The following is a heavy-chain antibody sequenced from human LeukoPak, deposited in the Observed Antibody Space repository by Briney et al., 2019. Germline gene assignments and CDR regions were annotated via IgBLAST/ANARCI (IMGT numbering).Heavy chain of an antibody. D-gene: IGHD2-15*01. CDR1: GFTFSSYG. V-gene: IGHV3-30*18. Sequence: GGSLRLSCAASGFTFSSYGMHWVRQAPGKGLEWVAVISYDGSNKYYADSVKGRFTISRDNSKNTLYLQMNSLRAEDTAVYYCAKICCSGGSCYHGAFDIWGQGTMVTVSS. CDR2: ISYDGSNK. CDR3: AKICCSGGSCYHGAFDI. J-gene: IGHJ3*02.